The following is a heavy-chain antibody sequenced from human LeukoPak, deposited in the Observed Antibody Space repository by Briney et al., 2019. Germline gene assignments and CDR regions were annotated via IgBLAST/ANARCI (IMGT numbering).Heavy chain of an antibody. Sequence: GGSLRLSCTASEFAFSNYWMSWVRQAPGKGLEWVAHIKHDGSEKYYVDSVKGRFTISRDNAKNSLCLQMNSLRAEDTAVYYCARMFRGGSGTYLGQGTLVTVSS. J-gene: IGHJ4*02. D-gene: IGHD3-16*01. V-gene: IGHV3-7*01. CDR1: EFAFSNYW. CDR3: ARMFRGGSGTY. CDR2: IKHDGSEK.